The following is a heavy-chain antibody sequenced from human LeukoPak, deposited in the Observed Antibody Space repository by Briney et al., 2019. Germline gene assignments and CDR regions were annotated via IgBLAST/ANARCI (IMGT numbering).Heavy chain of an antibody. Sequence: PSETLSLTCTVSGGSISSSSYYWGWIRQPPGRGLEWIGSIYYSGSTYYNPSLKSRVTISVDTSKNQFSLNLISVTAADTAVYYCAELGITMIGGVWGKGTTVTISS. J-gene: IGHJ6*04. CDR1: GGSISSSSYY. CDR3: AELGITMIGGV. CDR2: IYYSGST. V-gene: IGHV4-39*01. D-gene: IGHD3-10*02.